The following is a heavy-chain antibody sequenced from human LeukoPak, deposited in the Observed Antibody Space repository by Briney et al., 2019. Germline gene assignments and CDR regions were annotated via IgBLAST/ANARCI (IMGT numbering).Heavy chain of an antibody. CDR3: ATSGVFRGVIITYFDY. V-gene: IGHV3-30-3*01. CDR2: ISYDGSNK. CDR1: GFTFSSYA. Sequence: GGSLRLSCAASGFTFSSYAMHWVRQAPGKGLEWVAVISYDGSNKYYADSVKGRFTISRDNSKNTLYLQMNSLRAEDTAVYYCATSGVFRGVIITYFDYWGQGTLVTVSS. D-gene: IGHD3-10*01. J-gene: IGHJ4*02.